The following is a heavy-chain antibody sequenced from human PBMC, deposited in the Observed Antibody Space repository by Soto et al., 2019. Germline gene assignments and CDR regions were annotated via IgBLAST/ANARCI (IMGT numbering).Heavy chain of an antibody. Sequence: SVKVSCKASGGTFSSYAISWARQAPGQGLEWMGGIIPIFGTANYAQKFQGRVTITADESTSTAYMELSSLRSEDTAVYYCARVENTIFGVANYYYYGMDVWGQGTTVTVSS. V-gene: IGHV1-69*13. CDR2: IIPIFGTA. D-gene: IGHD3-3*01. CDR1: GGTFSSYA. CDR3: ARVENTIFGVANYYYYGMDV. J-gene: IGHJ6*02.